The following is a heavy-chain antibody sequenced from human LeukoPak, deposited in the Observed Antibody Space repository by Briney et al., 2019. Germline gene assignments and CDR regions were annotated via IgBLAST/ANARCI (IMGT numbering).Heavy chain of an antibody. CDR1: GFTFSSYA. Sequence: GGSLRLSCAASGFTFSSYAMHWVRQAPGKGLEWVAVISYDGSNKYYADSVKGRFTISRDNSKNTLYLQMNSLRAEDTAVYYCARDWDYYDSSGYPSVDYWGQGTLVTVSS. CDR3: ARDWDYYDSSGYPSVDY. CDR2: ISYDGSNK. J-gene: IGHJ4*02. V-gene: IGHV3-30-3*01. D-gene: IGHD3-22*01.